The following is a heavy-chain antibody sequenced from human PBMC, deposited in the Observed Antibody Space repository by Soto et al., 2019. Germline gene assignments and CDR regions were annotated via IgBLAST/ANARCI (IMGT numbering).Heavy chain of an antibody. CDR1: GFTFSSYA. CDR3: ARVAAGLYSGYDYARRLYYGMDV. V-gene: IGHV3-30-3*01. CDR2: ISYDGSNK. J-gene: IGHJ6*02. Sequence: TGGSLRLSCAASGFTFSSYAMHWVRQAPGKGLEWVAVISYDGSNKYYADSVKGRFTISRDNSKNTLYLQMNSLRAEDTAVYYCARVAAGLYSGYDYARRLYYGMDVWGQGTTVTVSS. D-gene: IGHD5-12*01.